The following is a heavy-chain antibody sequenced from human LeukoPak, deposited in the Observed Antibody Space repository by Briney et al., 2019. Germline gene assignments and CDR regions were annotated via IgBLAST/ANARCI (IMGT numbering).Heavy chain of an antibody. CDR1: GFTFSSYA. Sequence: GGSLRLSCAASGFTFSSYAMSWVRQAPGKGLEWVSAISGSGGSTHYADSVKGRFTISRDNSKNTLYLHVNSLRAEDTAVYYCARGLLTGLLDYWGQGTLVTVSS. CDR3: ARGLLTGLLDY. D-gene: IGHD3-9*01. CDR2: ISGSGGST. J-gene: IGHJ4*02. V-gene: IGHV3-23*01.